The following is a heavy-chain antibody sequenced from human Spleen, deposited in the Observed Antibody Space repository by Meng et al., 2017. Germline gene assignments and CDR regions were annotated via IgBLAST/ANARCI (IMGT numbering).Heavy chain of an antibody. J-gene: IGHJ4*02. Sequence: GGSLRLSCAASGFTFNNYAMSWVRQAPGKGLEWVSGISGGGTSTYYADSVKGRFTISRDNSKSTLFLQMNSLRAEDTAIYYCAKNIVVVVSANYFDFWGQGMLVTVSS. CDR3: AKNIVVVVSANYFDF. D-gene: IGHD2-15*01. CDR1: GFTFNNYA. CDR2: ISGGGTST. V-gene: IGHV3-23*01.